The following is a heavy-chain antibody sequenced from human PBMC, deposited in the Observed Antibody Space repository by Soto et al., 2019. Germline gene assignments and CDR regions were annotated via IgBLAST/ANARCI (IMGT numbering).Heavy chain of an antibody. D-gene: IGHD3-3*01. CDR3: ARGGVSTRTFDY. CDR1: GYNFAGYW. V-gene: IGHV5-51*01. CDR2: IYPSDSDT. Sequence: VESLKVSCKGSGYNFAGYWIAWVRQMPGKGLELMGIIYPSDSDTRYRPSFQGQVTISADKSISSAYLQWSSLRASDTAMYYCARGGVSTRTFDYWGQGTPVTVCS. J-gene: IGHJ4*02.